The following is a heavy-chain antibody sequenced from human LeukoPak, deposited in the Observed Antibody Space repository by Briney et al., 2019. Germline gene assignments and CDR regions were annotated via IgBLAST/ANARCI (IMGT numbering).Heavy chain of an antibody. D-gene: IGHD5-18*01. CDR3: ARLRGYTSGNPAY. Sequence: PGGSLRLSCAASGFTFRSYAMSWVRQAPGKGLEWIGSIYYNGDTYYNSSLKSRLTISVDTSKNQFTLKLSSVTAADTALYYCARLRGYTSGNPAYWGQGSLVTVSS. J-gene: IGHJ4*02. V-gene: IGHV4-39*01. CDR2: IYYNGDT. CDR1: GFTFRSYA.